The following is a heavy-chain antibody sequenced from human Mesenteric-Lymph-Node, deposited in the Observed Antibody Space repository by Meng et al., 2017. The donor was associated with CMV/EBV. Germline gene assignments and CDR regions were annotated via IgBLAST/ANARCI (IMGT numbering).Heavy chain of an antibody. D-gene: IGHD3-3*01. J-gene: IGHJ6*02. V-gene: IGHV3-21*01. Sequence: GESLKISCAASGFTFSIYSMNWVRQAPGKGLEWVSSISSSDNYMFYADSVRGRFTISRDNAKDSLYLQMNSLRVEDTAVYYCARGVGTYDFWSGYSQYYDMDVWGQGTTVTVSS. CDR2: ISSSDNYM. CDR1: GFTFSIYS. CDR3: ARGVGTYDFWSGYSQYYDMDV.